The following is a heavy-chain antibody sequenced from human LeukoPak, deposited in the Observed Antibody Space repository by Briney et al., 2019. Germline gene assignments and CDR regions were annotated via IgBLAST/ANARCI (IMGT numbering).Heavy chain of an antibody. V-gene: IGHV3-9*03. J-gene: IGHJ3*02. CDR1: GFTFDGYA. CDR2: ISWNSGSI. D-gene: IGHD3-9*01. CDR3: AKGMYDILTGYKMGAFDI. Sequence: GGSLRLSCAASGFTFDGYAMHWVRQAPGKGLEWVSGISWNSGSIGYADSVKGRFTISRDNAKNSLYLQMNSLRAEDMALYYCAKGMYDILTGYKMGAFDIWGQGTMVTVSS.